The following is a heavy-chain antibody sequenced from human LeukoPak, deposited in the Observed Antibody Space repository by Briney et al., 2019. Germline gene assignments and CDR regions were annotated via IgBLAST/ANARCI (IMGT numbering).Heavy chain of an antibody. Sequence: SETLSLTCAVYGGSFSGYYWSWIRQPPGKGLEWIGEINHSGSTNYNPSLKSRVTISVDTSKNQFSLKLSSVTAADTAVYYCARGRAYSSSWYAQAVGYWGQGTLVTVSS. CDR3: ARGRAYSSSWYAQAVGY. V-gene: IGHV4-34*01. J-gene: IGHJ4*02. CDR1: GGSFSGYY. CDR2: INHSGST. D-gene: IGHD6-13*01.